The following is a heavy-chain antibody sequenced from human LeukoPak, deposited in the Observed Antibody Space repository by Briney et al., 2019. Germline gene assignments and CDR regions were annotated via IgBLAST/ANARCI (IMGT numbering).Heavy chain of an antibody. V-gene: IGHV4-59*01. D-gene: IGHD2-8*01. J-gene: IGHJ5*02. Sequence: SETLSLTCTVSGSSISSYYWSWIRQPPGKGLEWIGYIYYSGSTNYNPSLKSRVTISVDTSKNQFSLKLSSVTAADTAVYYCARDPRFVLMVYAPEPNWFDPWGQGTLVTVSS. CDR3: ARDPRFVLMVYAPEPNWFDP. CDR2: IYYSGST. CDR1: GSSISSYY.